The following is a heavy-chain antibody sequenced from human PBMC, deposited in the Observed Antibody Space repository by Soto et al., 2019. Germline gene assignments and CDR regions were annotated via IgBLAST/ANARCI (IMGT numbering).Heavy chain of an antibody. D-gene: IGHD1-26*01. Sequence: QVQLVQSGAEVKKPGSSVKVSCKASGGTFNTYTISWVRQVPGQGLEWMGGIMPLYAKPTYAQPFLGRLTIAANEHTSTVYMELSSLRPEDTALYYCASLNNWSSGDGRIDVWGRGTAVSVSS. J-gene: IGHJ6*02. CDR3: ASLNNWSSGDGRIDV. CDR1: GGTFNTYT. V-gene: IGHV1-69*01. CDR2: IMPLYAKP.